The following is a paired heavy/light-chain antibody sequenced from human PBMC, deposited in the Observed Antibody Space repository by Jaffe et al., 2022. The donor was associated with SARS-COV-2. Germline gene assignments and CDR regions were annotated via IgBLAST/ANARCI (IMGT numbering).Heavy chain of an antibody. D-gene: IGHD1-26*01. CDR3: ATGTPAFDY. CDR1: GYTVIELS. Sequence: QVQLVQSGAEVKKPGASVKVSCKVSGYTVIELSMHWVRQAPGKGLEWMGGFDTEDDETIYAPKFQGRVTMTEDTTTDTAYMELSSLRSEDTAVYYCATGTPAFDYWGQGTLVTVSS. CDR2: FDTEDDET. V-gene: IGHV1-24*01. J-gene: IGHJ4*02.
Light chain of an antibody. CDR1: QSVLYSSTNKNY. Sequence: DIVMTQSPDSLAVSLGERATINCKSSQSVLYSSTNKNYLAWYQQKPGQPPKLLIYWASTRESGVPDRFSGSGSGTDFTLTISSLQAEDVAVYYCQQYYSTITFGQGTRLEI. J-gene: IGKJ5*01. CDR3: QQYYSTIT. V-gene: IGKV4-1*01. CDR2: WAS.